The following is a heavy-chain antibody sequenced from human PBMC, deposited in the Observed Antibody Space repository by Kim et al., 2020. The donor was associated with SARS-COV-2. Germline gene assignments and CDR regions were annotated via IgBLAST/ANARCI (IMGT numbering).Heavy chain of an antibody. V-gene: IGHV3-30-3*01. CDR2: ISYDGSTK. J-gene: IGHJ4*02. CDR3: ARASLLYCGGDCYSNFDC. D-gene: IGHD2-21*01. Sequence: GGSLRLSCAASGFTFSNYSMHWVRQAPGRGLEWVAVISYDGSTKYYGESVKGRLTNSRDNSKNMLYLQMNSLRVEDTAVYYCARASLLYCGGDCYSNFDCWGQGTLSPSPQ. CDR1: GFTFSNYS.